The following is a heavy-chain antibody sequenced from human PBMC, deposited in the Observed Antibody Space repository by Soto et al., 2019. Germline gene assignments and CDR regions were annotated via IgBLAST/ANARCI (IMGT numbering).Heavy chain of an antibody. Sequence: EVQLVESGGGLVKPGGSLRISCTASGFIFRTYGMTWVRQAPGKGLEWVSSIYSSGTFIYYADSVKGRFTISRDDAKNSLFLQMNSLRAEDTAVYYCGRAIGRGIIRDWGQGTLVTVSS. D-gene: IGHD3-10*01. CDR3: GRAIGRGIIRD. V-gene: IGHV3-21*01. J-gene: IGHJ4*02. CDR2: IYSSGTFI. CDR1: GFIFRTYG.